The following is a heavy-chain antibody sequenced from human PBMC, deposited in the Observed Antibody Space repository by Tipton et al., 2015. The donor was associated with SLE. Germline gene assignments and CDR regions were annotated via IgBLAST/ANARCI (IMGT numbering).Heavy chain of an antibody. J-gene: IGHJ4*02. Sequence: VQLVQSGGGLVQPGRSLRLSCTASGFTFGDYAMSWVRRAPGKGLEWVGRTRNKANSYTTEYAASVKGRFSISRDDSKNSLYLQMNSLKTEDTAVYYCASSGSYSPFDYWGQGTLVTVSS. CDR3: ASSGSYSPFDY. D-gene: IGHD1-26*01. CDR1: GFTFGDYA. CDR2: TRNKANSYTT. V-gene: IGHV3-72*01.